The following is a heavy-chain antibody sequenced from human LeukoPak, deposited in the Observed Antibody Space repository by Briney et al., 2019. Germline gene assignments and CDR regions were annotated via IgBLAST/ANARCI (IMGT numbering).Heavy chain of an antibody. CDR1: GFTFSSYA. CDR2: ISYDGSNK. V-gene: IGHV3-30-3*01. J-gene: IGHJ6*02. Sequence: PGRSLRLSCAASGFTFSSYAMHWVRQAPGKGLEWVAVISYDGSNKYYADSVKGRFTISRDNSKNTLYLQMNSLRAGDTAVYYCARDNYGMDVWGQGTTVTVSS. CDR3: ARDNYGMDV.